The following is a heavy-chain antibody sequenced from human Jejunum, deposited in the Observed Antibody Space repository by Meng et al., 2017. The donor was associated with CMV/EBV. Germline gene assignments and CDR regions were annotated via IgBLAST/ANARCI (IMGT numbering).Heavy chain of an antibody. V-gene: IGHV4-34*01. D-gene: IGHD1-14*01. CDR1: ASFSDNY. CDR3: AGAPPVAAPGSYFDS. CDR2: VAPSGTA. Sequence: ASFSDNYWGWIRQSPGKELEWIGEVAPSGTATYNQSLESRVTISRDTSKNQFSLRLTSVTVEDTAVYYCAGAPPVAAPGSYFDSWGQGAQVTVSS. J-gene: IGHJ4*02.